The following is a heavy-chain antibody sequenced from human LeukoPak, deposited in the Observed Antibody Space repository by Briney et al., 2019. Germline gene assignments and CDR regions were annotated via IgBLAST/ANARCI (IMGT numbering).Heavy chain of an antibody. CDR2: ISYSGST. Sequence: SQTLSLACTVAGGSISSGGYYWGWLRQHPGKGLEWIVYISYSGSTYYNPSLESRVAISVDTSKNHFSLKLSSVTAADTAVFYCARGLAAAGTDYFDYWGQGTLVTVSS. D-gene: IGHD6-13*01. J-gene: IGHJ4*02. V-gene: IGHV4-31*03. CDR3: ARGLAAAGTDYFDY. CDR1: GGSISSGGYY.